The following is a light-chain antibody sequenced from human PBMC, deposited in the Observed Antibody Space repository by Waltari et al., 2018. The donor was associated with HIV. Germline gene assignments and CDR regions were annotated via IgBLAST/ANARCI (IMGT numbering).Light chain of an antibody. CDR3: NSFTSSTTYV. J-gene: IGLJ1*01. CDR2: EVS. Sequence: QSALTQPPSVSGSPGQSVTISCTGTSSDVGGYTRVTWYQQPPGTVPKVIIYEVSNWPSGVPDRFSGSKSGNTASLTISGLQAEDEADYYCNSFTSSTTYVFGTGTKVTVL. CDR1: SSDVGGYTR. V-gene: IGLV2-18*02.